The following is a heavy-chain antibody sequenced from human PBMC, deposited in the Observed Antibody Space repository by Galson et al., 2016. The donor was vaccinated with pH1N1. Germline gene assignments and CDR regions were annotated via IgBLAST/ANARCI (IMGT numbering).Heavy chain of an antibody. V-gene: IGHV1-8*03. D-gene: IGHD1-26*01. J-gene: IGHJ4*02. Sequence: SVKVSCKASRNTFTSHDINWVRQATGQGLEWMGWTNPNSGNTGYAQKFQGKVTFTRNTSIITACMELSSLRSEDTAVYYCARGQPLWGYSGWYWGQGTLVTVSS. CDR1: RNTFTSHD. CDR3: ARGQPLWGYSGWY. CDR2: TNPNSGNT.